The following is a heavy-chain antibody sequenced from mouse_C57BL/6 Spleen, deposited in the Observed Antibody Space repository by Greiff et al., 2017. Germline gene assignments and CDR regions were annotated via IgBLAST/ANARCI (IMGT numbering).Heavy chain of an antibody. J-gene: IGHJ2*01. V-gene: IGHV1-55*01. Sequence: QVQLKQPGAELVKPGASVKMSCKASGYTFTSYWITWVKQRPGQGLEWIGDIYPGSGSTNYNEKFKSKATLTVDTSSSTAYMQLSSLTSEDSAVYYCARDDGYYGGDYWGQGTTLTVSS. CDR2: IYPGSGST. CDR1: GYTFTSYW. CDR3: ARDDGYYGGDY. D-gene: IGHD2-3*01.